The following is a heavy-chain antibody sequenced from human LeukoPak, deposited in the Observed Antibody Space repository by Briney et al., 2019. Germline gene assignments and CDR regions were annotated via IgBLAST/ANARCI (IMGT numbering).Heavy chain of an antibody. J-gene: IGHJ4*01. D-gene: IGHD3-22*01. CDR1: GFTFSSYW. V-gene: IGHV3-7*01. Sequence: GSLRLSCAASGFTFSSYWMSWVRQAPGKGLEWVANIKQDGSEKYYVDSVKGRFTISRDNAKNSLYLQMNSLRAEDTAIYFCARDFNYYDSSTYFLNDYWGQGTLVTVSS. CDR3: ARDFNYYDSSTYFLNDY. CDR2: IKQDGSEK.